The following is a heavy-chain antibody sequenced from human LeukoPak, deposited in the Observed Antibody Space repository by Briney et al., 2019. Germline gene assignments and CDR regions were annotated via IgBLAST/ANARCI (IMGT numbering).Heavy chain of an antibody. J-gene: IGHJ4*02. V-gene: IGHV3-30-3*01. Sequence: GRSLRLSCAASGFTFSSYAMHWVRQAPGKGLEWVAVISYDGSNKYYADSVKGRFTISRDNSKNTLYLQMNSLRAEDTAVYYCARDLPPLDYWGQGILVTVSS. CDR3: ARDLPPLDY. CDR2: ISYDGSNK. CDR1: GFTFSSYA.